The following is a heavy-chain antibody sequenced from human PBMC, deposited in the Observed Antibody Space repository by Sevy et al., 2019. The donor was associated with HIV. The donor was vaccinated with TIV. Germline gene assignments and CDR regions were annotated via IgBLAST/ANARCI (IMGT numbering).Heavy chain of an antibody. V-gene: IGHV3-33*01. D-gene: IGHD2-2*01. Sequence: GGSLRLSCAASGFSFSNYGMHWVRQAPGKGLEWVAVIWYDGSNKYYADSVKGRFTISRDNSKNTLYLQMHSLRAEDTAVYYCARDGIVIVPAAVAATGYFDYWGQGTLVTVSS. J-gene: IGHJ4*02. CDR2: IWYDGSNK. CDR3: ARDGIVIVPAAVAATGYFDY. CDR1: GFSFSNYG.